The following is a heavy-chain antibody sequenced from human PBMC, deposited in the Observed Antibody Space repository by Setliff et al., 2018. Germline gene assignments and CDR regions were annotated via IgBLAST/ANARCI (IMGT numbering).Heavy chain of an antibody. J-gene: IGHJ4*02. D-gene: IGHD4-17*01. V-gene: IGHV1-69*06. Sequence: GASVKVSCKASEATFSSYAISWVRQAPGQGLEWMGRIIPIFGTANYAQKFQGRVTITADKSTSTAYMELSSLRSEDTAVYYCARDGEYDYGDYVRFDYWGQGTLVTVSS. CDR3: ARDGEYDYGDYVRFDY. CDR2: IIPIFGTA. CDR1: EATFSSYA.